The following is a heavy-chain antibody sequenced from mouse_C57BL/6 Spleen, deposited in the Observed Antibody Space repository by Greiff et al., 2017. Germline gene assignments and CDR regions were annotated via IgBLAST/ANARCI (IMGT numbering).Heavy chain of an antibody. CDR2: INPNNGGT. Sequence: EVQLQQPGPELVKPGASVKIPCKASGYTFPDYNMAWVKQSHGKSLEWIGDINPNNGGTIYNQKFKGQATLTVDKSSSTAYMELRSLTSEDTAVYYCAREITTRYFDVWGTGTTVTVSS. V-gene: IGHV1-18*01. CDR3: AREITTRYFDV. D-gene: IGHD1-1*01. CDR1: GYTFPDYN. J-gene: IGHJ1*03.